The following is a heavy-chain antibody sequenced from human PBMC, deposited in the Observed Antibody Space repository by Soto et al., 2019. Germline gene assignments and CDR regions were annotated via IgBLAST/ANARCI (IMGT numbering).Heavy chain of an antibody. CDR2: INPNSGAT. J-gene: IGHJ4*02. V-gene: IGHV1-2*04. CDR1: GYIFTNYY. D-gene: IGHD3-22*01. CDR3: ARPSGYYPYYFDD. Sequence: ASVKVSCKTSGYIFTNYYIHWVRQAPGQGLEWMGWINPNSGATNYAQKFQDWVTMTRDTSISTAYMEVNRLRSDDTAVYYCARPSGYYPYYFDDWGQGSLVTVSS.